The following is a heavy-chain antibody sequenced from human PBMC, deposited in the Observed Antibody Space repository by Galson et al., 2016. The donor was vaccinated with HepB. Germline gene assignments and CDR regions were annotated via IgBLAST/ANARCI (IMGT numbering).Heavy chain of an antibody. V-gene: IGHV3-30*18. Sequence: SLRLSCAASGFTFSSYAMSWVRQAPGKGLEWVAFISYDGSNKKYADSVKGRFTIPRDNSKKTLYLQMNSLRAEDTAVYYCAKDGRIYCSSASCHDHFHYWGQGTLVTVSS. J-gene: IGHJ4*02. D-gene: IGHD2-2*01. CDR1: GFTFSSYA. CDR3: AKDGRIYCSSASCHDHFHY. CDR2: ISYDGSNK.